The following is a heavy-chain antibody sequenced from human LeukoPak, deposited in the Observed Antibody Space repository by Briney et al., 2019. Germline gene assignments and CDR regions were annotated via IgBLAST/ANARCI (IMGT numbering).Heavy chain of an antibody. CDR1: GGSISSYY. CDR3: ARAIPLHYYGSGSYNWFDP. D-gene: IGHD3-10*01. CDR2: IYYSGST. Sequence: KPSETLSLTCTVSGGSISSYYWSWIRQSPGKGLEWIGYIYYSGSTNYNPSLKSRVTISVDTSKNQFSLKLSSVTAADTAVYYCARAIPLHYYGSGSYNWFDPWGQGTLVTVSS. J-gene: IGHJ5*02. V-gene: IGHV4-59*08.